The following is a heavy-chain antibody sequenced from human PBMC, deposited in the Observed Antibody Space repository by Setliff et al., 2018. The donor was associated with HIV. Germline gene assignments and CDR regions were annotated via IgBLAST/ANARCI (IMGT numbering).Heavy chain of an antibody. D-gene: IGHD3-10*01. Sequence: SETLSLTCSVSGGPISSSTYFWDWIRQPPGKGLEWIGEVYHTGSTNLNPSLKTRLTMSVDKAKFQFSLRLTSVTAADTATYFCARARGPPLPVLDLWGQGTLVTVSS. V-gene: IGHV4-39*07. J-gene: IGHJ5*02. CDR1: GGPISSSTYF. CDR2: VYHTGST. CDR3: ARARGPPLPVLDL.